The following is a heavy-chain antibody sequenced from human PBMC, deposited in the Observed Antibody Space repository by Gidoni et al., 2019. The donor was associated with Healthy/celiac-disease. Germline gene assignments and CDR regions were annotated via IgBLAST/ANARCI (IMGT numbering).Heavy chain of an antibody. CDR3: ARFRGYSYGGYHYGMDV. V-gene: IGHV3-64*01. J-gene: IGHJ6*02. D-gene: IGHD5-18*01. Sequence: EVQLVESGGGLVQPGGSLRLSCAASGFTFSSYAMHWVRQAPGKGLEYVSAISSNGGSTYYANSVKGRFTISRDNSKNTLYLQMGSLRAEDMAVYYCARFRGYSYGGYHYGMDVWGQGTTVTVSS. CDR2: ISSNGGST. CDR1: GFTFSSYA.